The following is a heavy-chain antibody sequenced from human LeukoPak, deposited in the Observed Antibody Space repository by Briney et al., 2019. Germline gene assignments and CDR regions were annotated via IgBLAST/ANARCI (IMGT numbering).Heavy chain of an antibody. CDR2: IYYSGST. J-gene: IGHJ4*02. D-gene: IGHD3-10*01. CDR1: GGSISSSSYY. Sequence: PSETLSLTCTVSGGSISSSSYYWGWIRQPPGKGLEWIGSIYYSGSTYYNPSLKSRVTISVDTSKNQLSLKLSSVTAADTAVYYCARDGSGSYLFDYWGQGTLVTVSS. V-gene: IGHV4-39*02. CDR3: ARDGSGSYLFDY.